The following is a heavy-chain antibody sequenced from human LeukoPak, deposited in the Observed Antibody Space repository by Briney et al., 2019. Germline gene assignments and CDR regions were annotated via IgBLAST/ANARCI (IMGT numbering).Heavy chain of an antibody. J-gene: IGHJ6*02. CDR1: GFTFSDYY. Sequence: GGSLRLSCAASGFTFSDYYMSWIRQAPGKGLEWVANIKQDGSEKYYVDSVKGRFTISRDNAKNSLYLQMNSLRAEDTAVYYCAREGCSSTSCYYASSSLRYGMDVWGQGTTVTVSS. CDR3: AREGCSSTSCYYASSSLRYGMDV. V-gene: IGHV3-7*01. D-gene: IGHD2-2*01. CDR2: IKQDGSEK.